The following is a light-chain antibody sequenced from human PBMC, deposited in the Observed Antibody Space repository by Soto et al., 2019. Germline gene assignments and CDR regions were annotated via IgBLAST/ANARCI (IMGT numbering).Light chain of an antibody. J-gene: IGKJ5*01. CDR2: GAS. CDR1: ESVGTN. CDR3: QQYGSSAPIT. Sequence: EIVMTQSPVTLSVSPGERATLSCRASESVGTNLAWYQQKPGQPPRLLIYGASIRATGIPDRFSGSGSETDFPLTISRLEPEDFALYYCQQYGSSAPITFGQGTRLEIK. V-gene: IGKV3-20*01.